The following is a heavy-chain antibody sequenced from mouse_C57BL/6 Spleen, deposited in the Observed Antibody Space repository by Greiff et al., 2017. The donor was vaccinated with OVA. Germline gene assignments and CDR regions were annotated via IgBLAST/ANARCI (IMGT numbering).Heavy chain of an antibody. D-gene: IGHD1-2*01. CDR1: GYTFTDYE. J-gene: IGHJ3*01. CDR3: TTITTAPFAY. Sequence: VQLVESGAELVRPGASVTLSCKASGYTFTDYEMHWVKQTPVHGLEWIGAIDPETGGTAYNQKFKGKAILTADKSSSTAYMELRSLTSEDSAVYYCTTITTAPFAYWGKGTLVTVSA. CDR2: IDPETGGT. V-gene: IGHV1-15*01.